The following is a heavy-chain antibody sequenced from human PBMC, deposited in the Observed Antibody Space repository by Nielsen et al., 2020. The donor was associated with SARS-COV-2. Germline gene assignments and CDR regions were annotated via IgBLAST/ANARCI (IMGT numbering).Heavy chain of an antibody. J-gene: IGHJ6*02. D-gene: IGHD3-10*01. Sequence: SVKVSCKASGGTFSSYAISWVRQAPGQGLEWMGGIIPIFGTANYAQKFQGRVTITADKSTSTAYMELSSLRSEDTAVYYCTRGRGHYYGMDVWGQGTTVTVSS. V-gene: IGHV1-69*06. CDR3: TRGRGHYYGMDV. CDR2: IIPIFGTA. CDR1: GGTFSSYA.